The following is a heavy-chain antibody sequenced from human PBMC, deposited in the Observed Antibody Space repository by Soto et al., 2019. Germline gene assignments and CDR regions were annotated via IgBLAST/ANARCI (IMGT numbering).Heavy chain of an antibody. J-gene: IGHJ6*02. V-gene: IGHV5-51*01. CDR2: IYPGDSDT. D-gene: IGHD3-3*01. CDR1: GYSFTSYW. CDR3: ARQGDFWTARPPVYGMDV. Sequence: RNTGESLKISCKGSGYSFTSYWIGWVRQMPGKGLEWMGIIYPGDSDTRYSPSFQGQVTISADKSISTAYLQWSSLKASDTAMYYCARQGDFWTARPPVYGMDVWGQGTTVTVSS.